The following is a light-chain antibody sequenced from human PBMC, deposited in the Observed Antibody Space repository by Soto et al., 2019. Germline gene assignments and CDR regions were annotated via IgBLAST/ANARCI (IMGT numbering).Light chain of an antibody. V-gene: IGLV1-40*01. CDR2: GNN. CDR1: SSNTGAGYD. CDR3: QSYDSSLSGFV. Sequence: QSVLTQPPSVSGAPGQRVTISCTGSSSNTGAGYDVHWYQQVPGTAPKLLIYGNNNRPSGVPDRFSGSKSGTSASLAITGLQAEDEADYYCQSYDSSLSGFVFGTGTKVTVL. J-gene: IGLJ1*01.